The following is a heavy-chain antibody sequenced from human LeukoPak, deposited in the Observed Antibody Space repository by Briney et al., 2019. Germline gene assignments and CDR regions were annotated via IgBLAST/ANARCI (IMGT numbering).Heavy chain of an antibody. D-gene: IGHD3-3*01. CDR2: TWNDGSKK. V-gene: IGHV3-33*01. CDR1: GFTFSSHG. CDR3: ARGGITIFGEATTPFDY. J-gene: IGHJ4*02. Sequence: GRSLRLSCAASGFTFSSHGMHWVRQAPGKGLEWVALTWNDGSKKFYADSVKGRFIISRDNSKNSLYLQMNSLRAEDTAVYYCARGGITIFGEATTPFDYWGQGTLVTVSS.